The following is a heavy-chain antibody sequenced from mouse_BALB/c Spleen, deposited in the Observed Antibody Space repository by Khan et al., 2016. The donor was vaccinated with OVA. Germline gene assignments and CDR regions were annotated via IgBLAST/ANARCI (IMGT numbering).Heavy chain of an antibody. CDR3: ATHYGKPFAY. CDR2: IDPPNDDS. D-gene: IGHD2-1*01. V-gene: IGHV14-3*02. CDR1: GFNIKDTY. J-gene: IGHJ3*01. Sequence: IQLVQSGAELVKPGASVNLSCSASGFNIKDTYIHWVKQRPEQGLEWIGRIDPPNDDSKYGPKFQDKATLTADTSSNTAYLQLTSLTSEDTAVYFCATHYGKPFAYWGQGTLVSVSA.